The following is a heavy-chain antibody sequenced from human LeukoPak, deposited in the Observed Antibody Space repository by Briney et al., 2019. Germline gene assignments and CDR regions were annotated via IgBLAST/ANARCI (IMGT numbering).Heavy chain of an antibody. CDR3: AREDGYCSGGNCYSYFDS. Sequence: GGSLRLSCTASGFSFSNYWMSWVRQAPGKGLEWVAYIKKTGSETYYVDSVKGRFTITRDNTRNSLFLQMYSLRAEDTAVYFCAREDGYCSGGNCYSYFDSWGQGTLVTVSS. V-gene: IGHV3-7*01. CDR2: IKKTGSET. D-gene: IGHD2-15*01. J-gene: IGHJ4*02. CDR1: GFSFSNYW.